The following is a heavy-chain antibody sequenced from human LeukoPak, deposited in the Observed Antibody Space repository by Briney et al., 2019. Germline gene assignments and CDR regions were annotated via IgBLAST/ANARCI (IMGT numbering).Heavy chain of an antibody. V-gene: IGHV1-2*02. CDR3: ARGFAWLEYYFDF. CDR1: GYPVTVYS. Sequence: GASVKVSSMASGYPVTVYSIHWVRRAPGHELEWLGGINPDSDVTNYAQKFQGRVTITRDTSIRTAYMELSRLKSDDTAMYHCARGFAWLEYYFDFWGQGTLVTVSS. CDR2: INPDSDVT. J-gene: IGHJ4*02. D-gene: IGHD5-24*01.